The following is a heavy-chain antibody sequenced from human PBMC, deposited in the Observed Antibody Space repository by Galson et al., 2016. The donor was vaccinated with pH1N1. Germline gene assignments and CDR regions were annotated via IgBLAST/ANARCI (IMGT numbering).Heavy chain of an antibody. CDR2: ISKDGNNV. CDR3: ARSRDFSFDY. CDR1: GFTLSCCA. V-gene: IGHV3-30*04. J-gene: IGHJ4*02. D-gene: IGHD4-11*01. Sequence: SLRLSCAASGFTLSCCAMHWVRQAPGKGLECVALISKDGNNVYYADSVKGRFTISRDSSNNTLYLQMNSLRTEDTAIYYCARSRDFSFDYRGQGALVTVAS.